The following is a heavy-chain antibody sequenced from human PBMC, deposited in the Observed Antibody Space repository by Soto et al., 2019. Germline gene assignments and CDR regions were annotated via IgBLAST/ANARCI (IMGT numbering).Heavy chain of an antibody. CDR3: AKTRTIFGVVSRHYFDY. CDR1: GFSFSDYG. V-gene: IGHV3-30*18. D-gene: IGHD3-3*01. J-gene: IGHJ4*02. Sequence: QVQLVESGGGVVQPGRSQRLSCAASGFSFSDYGMHWVRQPPGKGLEWVAYTSYDGSKTYYADSVMGRFTISRDNSKNTLFLQMNSLSPEDTAMYYCAKTRTIFGVVSRHYFDYWGQGTLVTVSS. CDR2: TSYDGSKT.